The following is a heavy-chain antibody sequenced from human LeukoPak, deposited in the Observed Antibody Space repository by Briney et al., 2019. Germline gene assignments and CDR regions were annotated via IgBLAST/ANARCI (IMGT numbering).Heavy chain of an antibody. CDR2: ISNYFGVT. D-gene: IGHD4-11*01. Sequence: GASVNVSCKASGFRFSSFGVSWVRQAPGQGLEWMGWISNYFGVTHYAEKFEDRVTMTVDTSTTTAYMELRSLKYDGTAIYYCARDSDYSGNGNGDWFDPWGQGTVVIVSS. CDR3: ARDSDYSGNGNGDWFDP. V-gene: IGHV1-18*04. J-gene: IGHJ5*02. CDR1: GFRFSSFG.